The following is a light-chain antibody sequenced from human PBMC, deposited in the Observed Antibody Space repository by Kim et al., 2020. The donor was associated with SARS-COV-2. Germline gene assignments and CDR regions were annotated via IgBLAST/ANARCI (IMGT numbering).Light chain of an antibody. CDR3: HSYDSSPSVV. J-gene: IGLJ2*01. V-gene: IGLV1-40*01. Sequence: GQRVSISCTGSSSNIGAGYDVHWYQQLPGTAPKLLIYGNSNRPSGVPDRFSGSKSGTSASLAITGLQAEDEADYFCHSYDSSPSVVFGGGTQLTVL. CDR2: GNS. CDR1: SSNIGAGYD.